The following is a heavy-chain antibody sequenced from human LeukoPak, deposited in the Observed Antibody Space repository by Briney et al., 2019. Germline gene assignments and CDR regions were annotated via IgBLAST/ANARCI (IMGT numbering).Heavy chain of an antibody. CDR1: GYTLTELS. V-gene: IGHV1-24*01. D-gene: IGHD3-3*01. Sequence: EASVTVSCKVSGYTLTELSMHWVRQAPGKGLEWMGGFDPEDGETIYAQKFQGRVTMTEDTSTDTAYMELSSLRSEDTAVYYCATDLQSSRGQPLADLWYWGQGTLVTVSS. CDR2: FDPEDGET. J-gene: IGHJ4*02. CDR3: ATDLQSSRGQPLADLWY.